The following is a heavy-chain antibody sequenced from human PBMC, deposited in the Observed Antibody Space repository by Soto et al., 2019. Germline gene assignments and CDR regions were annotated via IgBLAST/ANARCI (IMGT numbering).Heavy chain of an antibody. CDR1: GGTFSSYA. CDR3: AREAILYSSAFYYVDY. J-gene: IGHJ4*01. CDR2: IIPIFGTA. D-gene: IGHD6-6*01. Sequence: SVKVSCKASGGTFSSYAISWVRQAPGQGLEWMGGIIPIFGTANYAQKFQGRVTITADESTSTAYMELSRLRSEDTAVYYCAREAILYSSAFYYVDYWGHGTMVAVSS. V-gene: IGHV1-69*13.